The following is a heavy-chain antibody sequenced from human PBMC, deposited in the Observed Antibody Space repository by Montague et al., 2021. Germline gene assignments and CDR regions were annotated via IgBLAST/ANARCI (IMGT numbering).Heavy chain of an antibody. J-gene: IGHJ4*02. CDR1: GGSVSTGNYY. Sequence: SETRSLTCNVSGGSVSTGNYYWTWIRQPPGKELEWIGYIYYTGSSKYNPSLESRVTISISTSKKQFTLKLSSVTAADTAVYYCARGQWLVPYYLDSWGQGTLVTVSS. D-gene: IGHD6-19*01. V-gene: IGHV4-61*01. CDR2: IYYTGSS. CDR3: ARGQWLVPYYLDS.